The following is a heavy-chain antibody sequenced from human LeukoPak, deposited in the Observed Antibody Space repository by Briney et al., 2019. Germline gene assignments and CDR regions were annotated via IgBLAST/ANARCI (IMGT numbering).Heavy chain of an antibody. Sequence: SETLSLTCTVSGGSISSYYWSWIRQPAGKGLEWIGRIYTSGSTNYNPSLKSRVTMSVDTSKNQFSLKLSSVTAADTAVYYCARDRDGGNPLWFGELLRGYYMDVWGKGTTVTVSS. CDR2: IYTSGST. D-gene: IGHD3-10*01. CDR1: GGSISSYY. J-gene: IGHJ6*03. CDR3: ARDRDGGNPLWFGELLRGYYMDV. V-gene: IGHV4-4*07.